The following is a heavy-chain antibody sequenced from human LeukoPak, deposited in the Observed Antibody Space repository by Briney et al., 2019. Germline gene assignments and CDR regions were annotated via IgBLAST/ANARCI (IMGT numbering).Heavy chain of an antibody. CDR3: TREREPWGMDV. CDR1: GIRVSTLY. D-gene: IGHD1-26*01. J-gene: IGHJ6*02. V-gene: IGHV3-66*01. CDR2: IYRDGQT. Sequence: GGSLRLSCVASGIRVSTLYMSWVRQAPGKGLEWVSLIYRDGQTYYADSVRGRFTISRDNSKNTVFLQVNNVRVDDTGVYYCTREREPWGMDVWGQGTTVIVSS.